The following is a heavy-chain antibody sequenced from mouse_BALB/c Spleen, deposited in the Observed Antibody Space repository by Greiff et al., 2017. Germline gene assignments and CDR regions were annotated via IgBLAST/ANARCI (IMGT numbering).Heavy chain of an antibody. CDR1: GFTFTDYY. CDR2: IRNKANGYTT. CDR3: ARDLGRGYYFDY. V-gene: IGHV7-3*02. D-gene: IGHD3-2*02. J-gene: IGHJ2*01. Sequence: EVMLVESGGGLVQPGGSLRLSCATSGFTFTDYYMSWVRQPPGKALEWLGFIRNKANGYTTEYSASVKGRFTISRDNSQSILYLQMNTLRAEDSATYYCARDLGRGYYFDYWGQGTTLTVSS.